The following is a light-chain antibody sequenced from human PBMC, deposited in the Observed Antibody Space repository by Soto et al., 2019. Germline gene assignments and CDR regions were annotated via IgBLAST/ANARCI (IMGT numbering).Light chain of an antibody. CDR2: DAS. Sequence: VVLTQSPATLSLSPGETASLSCRATHNISIYLAWYQQKLGQPPRLLIFDASNRATGIPARFIASGSGTDFTLTVSSLEPEDFALYFCQQRSNWPPNTFGQGTKLEMK. CDR3: QQRSNWPPNT. V-gene: IGKV3-11*01. J-gene: IGKJ2*01. CDR1: HNISIY.